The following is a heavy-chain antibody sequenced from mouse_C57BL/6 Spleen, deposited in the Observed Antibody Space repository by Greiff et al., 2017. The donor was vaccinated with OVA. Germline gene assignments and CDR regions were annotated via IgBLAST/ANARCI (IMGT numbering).Heavy chain of an antibody. D-gene: IGHD3-2*02. Sequence: VQLQQSGAELVRPGTSVKMSCKASGYTFTNYWIGWAKQRPGHGLEWIGDIYPGGGYTNYNEKFKGKATLTADKSSSTAYMQFSSLTSEDSAIYYCARSLDSSGQGDYFDYWGQGTTLTVSS. CDR2: IYPGGGYT. CDR1: GYTFTNYW. J-gene: IGHJ2*01. CDR3: ARSLDSSGQGDYFDY. V-gene: IGHV1-63*01.